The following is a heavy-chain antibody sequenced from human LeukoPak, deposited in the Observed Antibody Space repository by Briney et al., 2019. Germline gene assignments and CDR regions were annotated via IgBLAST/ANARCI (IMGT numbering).Heavy chain of an antibody. CDR2: ISGSGGST. CDR3: ARYSYKHDC. J-gene: IGHJ4*02. D-gene: IGHD2-15*01. Sequence: GGSLRLSCAASGFTFSSYAMNWVRQAPGKGLEWVSAISGSGGSTNYADSVKGRFTISRDNSKNTLYLQINSLRAEDTAVYYCARYSYKHDCWGQGTLVTVSS. V-gene: IGHV3-23*01. CDR1: GFTFSSYA.